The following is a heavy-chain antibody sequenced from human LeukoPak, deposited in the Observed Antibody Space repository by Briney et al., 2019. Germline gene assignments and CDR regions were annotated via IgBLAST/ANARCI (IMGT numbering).Heavy chain of an antibody. D-gene: IGHD2-15*01. Sequence: GASVKVSCKASGVTLITHIISWVRQAPGQGLEWMGRIIPMLSITNYAQKFQGRVTITADKSTSTAYMELSSLRSEDTAVYYCAREGGEGLVVVVAATNFDYWGQGTLVTVSS. CDR3: AREGGEGLVVVVAATNFDY. J-gene: IGHJ4*02. CDR1: GVTLITHI. V-gene: IGHV1-69*04. CDR2: IIPMLSIT.